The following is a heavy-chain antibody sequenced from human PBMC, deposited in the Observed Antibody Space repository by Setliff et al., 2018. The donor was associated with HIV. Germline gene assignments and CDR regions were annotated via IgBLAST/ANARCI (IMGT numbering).Heavy chain of an antibody. D-gene: IGHD5-12*01. J-gene: IGHJ6*02. V-gene: IGHV4-59*01. Sequence: SETLSLTCKVSGAPISSYYWNWIRQPPGKGLEWIGYIYNSGYSNSKPSLKSRVTISLNTSKNQFSLKLSSVTAADTAVYYCARGDGYRANDAYYDTGMDVWGQGITVTVSS. CDR1: GAPISSYY. CDR3: ARGDGYRANDAYYDTGMDV. CDR2: IYNSGYS.